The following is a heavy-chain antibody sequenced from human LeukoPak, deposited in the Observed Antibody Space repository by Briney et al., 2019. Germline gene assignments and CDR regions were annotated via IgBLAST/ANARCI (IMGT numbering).Heavy chain of an antibody. Sequence: GGSLRLSCAASGFTFDDYGMSWVRQAPGKGLERVSGINWNGGSTGYADSVKGRFTISRDNAKNSLYLQMNSLRAEDTALYYCARAPMVRGVIKNYYYYMDVWGKGTTVTISS. J-gene: IGHJ6*03. CDR1: GFTFDDYG. D-gene: IGHD3-10*01. CDR2: INWNGGST. CDR3: ARAPMVRGVIKNYYYYMDV. V-gene: IGHV3-20*04.